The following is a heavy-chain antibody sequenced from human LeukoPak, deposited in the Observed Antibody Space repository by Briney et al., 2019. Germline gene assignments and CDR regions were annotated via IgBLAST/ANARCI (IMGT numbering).Heavy chain of an antibody. CDR3: ARATKYCSGGSCYSHYYYYYMDV. CDR2: IYSGGST. J-gene: IGHJ6*03. Sequence: GGSLRLSCAASGFTVSSNYMSWVRQAPGKGLEWVSVIYSGGSTYYADSVKGRFTISRDNSKNTLYLQMNSLRAEDTAVYYCARATKYCSGGSCYSHYYYYYMDVWGKGTTVTVSS. D-gene: IGHD2-15*01. V-gene: IGHV3-66*01. CDR1: GFTVSSNY.